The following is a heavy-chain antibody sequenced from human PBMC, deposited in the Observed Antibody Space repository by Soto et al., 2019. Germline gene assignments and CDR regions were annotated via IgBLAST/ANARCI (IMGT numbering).Heavy chain of an antibody. CDR3: AALLILNTGPRSTSSETLAGGSDY. V-gene: IGHV3-21*01. CDR2: ISSSSSYI. Sequence: GGSLRLSCAASGFTFSSYSMNWVRQAPGKGLEWVSSISSSSSYIYYADSVKGRFTISRDNAKNSLYLQMNSLRAEDTAVYYCAALLILNTGPRSTSSETLAGGSDYWGQGTLVTVSS. J-gene: IGHJ4*02. CDR1: GFTFSSYS. D-gene: IGHD2-15*01.